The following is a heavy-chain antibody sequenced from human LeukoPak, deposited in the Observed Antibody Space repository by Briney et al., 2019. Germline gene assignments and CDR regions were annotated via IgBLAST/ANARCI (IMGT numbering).Heavy chain of an antibody. CDR3: ARWRPDCSSTSCHNFEY. V-gene: IGHV1-2*02. CDR2: INPNSGGT. D-gene: IGHD2-2*01. Sequence: ASVKVSCKASGYTFTGYYMHWVRQAPGQGLEWMGWINPNSGGTNYAQKFQGRVTMTRDTSISTAYMELSRLRSDDTAVYYCARWRPDCSSTSCHNFEYWGQGTLVTVSS. J-gene: IGHJ4*02. CDR1: GYTFTGYY.